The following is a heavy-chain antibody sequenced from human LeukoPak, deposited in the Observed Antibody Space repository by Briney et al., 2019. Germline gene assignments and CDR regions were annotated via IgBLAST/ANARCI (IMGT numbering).Heavy chain of an antibody. J-gene: IGHJ4*02. V-gene: IGHV3-33*06. D-gene: IGHD2-15*01. Sequence: GRSLRLSCAASGFTFSSYGMHWVRQAPGQGLEWVAVIWYDGSNRYYADSVKGRFTISRDNSKNTLYLQMNSLRAEDTAVYYCAKLVVEYCSGGSCYEDYWGQGTLVTVSS. CDR1: GFTFSSYG. CDR3: AKLVVEYCSGGSCYEDY. CDR2: IWYDGSNR.